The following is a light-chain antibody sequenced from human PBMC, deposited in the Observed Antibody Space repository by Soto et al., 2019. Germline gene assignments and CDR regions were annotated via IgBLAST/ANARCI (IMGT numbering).Light chain of an antibody. CDR3: QQYGSSLWT. J-gene: IGKJ1*01. CDR1: QSVSSSY. CDR2: GAS. V-gene: IGKV3-20*01. Sequence: EIVLTQSPGTLSLSPGERATLSCRASQSVSSSYLAWYQQKPGQAPRLLIYGASSRATGIPDRFSGSGSGTDFTLTVSRVEPEDFAVYYCQQYGSSLWTFAQGTKVEIK.